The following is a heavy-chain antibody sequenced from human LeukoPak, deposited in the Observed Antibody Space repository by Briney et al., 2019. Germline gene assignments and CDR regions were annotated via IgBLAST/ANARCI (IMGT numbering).Heavy chain of an antibody. CDR1: GFTFSSYA. CDR2: VYYNGDT. CDR3: AGRSGSWLSAFDI. Sequence: PGGSLRLSCAASGFTFSSYAMSWVRQPPGKGLEWIGSVYYNGDTYYNPSLKRRVTISVDTSKNQFSLKVTSVTAADTAVYYCAGRSGSWLSAFDIWGQGTVVTVSS. D-gene: IGHD3-10*01. V-gene: IGHV4-39*01. J-gene: IGHJ3*02.